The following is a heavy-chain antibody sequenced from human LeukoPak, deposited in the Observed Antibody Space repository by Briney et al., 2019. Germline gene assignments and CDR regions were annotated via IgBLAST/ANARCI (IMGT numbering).Heavy chain of an antibody. Sequence: PGGSLRLSCAASIFTLSSYAMSWVRQAPGKGLEWVSGISGSGGRTYYADSVKGRFTISRDNAKNSLYLQMNSLRAEDTAVYYCARQQQWLGPTDYYYYYYMDVWGKGTTVTISS. J-gene: IGHJ6*03. CDR3: ARQQQWLGPTDYYYYYYMDV. V-gene: IGHV3-23*01. CDR1: IFTLSSYA. D-gene: IGHD6-19*01. CDR2: ISGSGGRT.